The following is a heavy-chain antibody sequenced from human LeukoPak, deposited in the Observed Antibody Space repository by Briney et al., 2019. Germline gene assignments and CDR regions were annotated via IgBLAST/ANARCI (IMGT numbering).Heavy chain of an antibody. Sequence: SETLSLTCAVYGGSFSGYYWRWVRQPPGKGLEWIGEINHSGSTNYNPSLKSRVTISVDTSKNQFSLKLSSVTAADTAVYYCASPHYDYVWGSYRYLGDYWGQGTLVTVSS. J-gene: IGHJ4*02. CDR3: ASPHYDYVWGSYRYLGDY. CDR2: INHSGST. V-gene: IGHV4-34*01. D-gene: IGHD3-16*02. CDR1: GGSFSGYY.